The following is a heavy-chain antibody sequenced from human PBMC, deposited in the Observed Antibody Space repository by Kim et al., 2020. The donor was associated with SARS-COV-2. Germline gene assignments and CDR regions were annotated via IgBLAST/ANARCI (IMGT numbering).Heavy chain of an antibody. CDR3: AKTVYNWNSLDYYYGMDV. CDR1: GFTFSSYW. Sequence: GGSLRLSCAASGFTFSSYWMSWVRQAPGKGLEWVANIKQDGSEKYYVDSVKGRFTISRDNAKNSLYLQMNSLRAEDTAVYYCAKTVYNWNSLDYYYGMDVWGQGTTVTVSS. CDR2: IKQDGSEK. D-gene: IGHD1-7*01. J-gene: IGHJ6*02. V-gene: IGHV3-7*01.